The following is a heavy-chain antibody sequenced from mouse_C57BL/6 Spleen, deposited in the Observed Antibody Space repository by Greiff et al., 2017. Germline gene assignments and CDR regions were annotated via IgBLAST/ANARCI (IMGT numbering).Heavy chain of an antibody. Sequence: VQLQQPGAELVKPGASVKLSCKASGYTFTSYWMQWVKQRPGQGLEWIGEIDPSDSYTNYNQKFKGKATLTVDTSSSTAYMQLSSLTSEDSAVYYCARGGSAGEMDYWGQGTSVTVSS. J-gene: IGHJ4*01. V-gene: IGHV1-50*01. CDR3: ARGGSAGEMDY. CDR1: GYTFTSYW. CDR2: IDPSDSYT.